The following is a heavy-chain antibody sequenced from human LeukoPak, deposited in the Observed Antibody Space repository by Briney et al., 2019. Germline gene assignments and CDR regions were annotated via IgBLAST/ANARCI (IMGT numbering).Heavy chain of an antibody. J-gene: IGHJ4*02. CDR3: ARDSDTTGTTWRYFDY. V-gene: IGHV1-69*13. D-gene: IGHD1-1*01. CDR2: IIPIFGTA. Sequence: GASVKVSCKASGGTFSSYAISWVRQAPGQGLEWMGGIIPIFGTANYAQKFQGRVTITADESTSTAYMELSSLRSEDTAVYYCARDSDTTGTTWRYFDYWGQGTLVTVSS. CDR1: GGTFSSYA.